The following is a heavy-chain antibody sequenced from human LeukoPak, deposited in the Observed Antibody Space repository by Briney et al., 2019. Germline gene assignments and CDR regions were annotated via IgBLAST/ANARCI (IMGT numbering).Heavy chain of an antibody. CDR2: IYYSGST. CDR3: ARVKDSSGYYVFDY. CDR1: GGSISSGGYY. J-gene: IGHJ4*02. Sequence: SQTLSLTCTVSGGSISSGGYYWSWIRQHPGKGLEWIGYIYYSGSTYYNPSLKSRVTISVDTSKNQFSLELSSVTAADTAVYYCARVKDSSGYYVFDYWGQGTLVTVSS. V-gene: IGHV4-31*03. D-gene: IGHD3-22*01.